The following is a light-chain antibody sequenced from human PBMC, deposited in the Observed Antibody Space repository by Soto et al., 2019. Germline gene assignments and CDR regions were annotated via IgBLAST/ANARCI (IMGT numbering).Light chain of an antibody. CDR2: GAS. CDR3: QQYGSLSWT. J-gene: IGKJ1*01. CDR1: QNVDSNY. Sequence: EIVLTQSPGTLFLSPGEGATLSCRASQNVDSNYLAWYQQKPGQAPRIILFGASGRATGIPDRFSGSGSGTDFTLTISGLEPEDFAGYYCQQYGSLSWTFGQGTKVE. V-gene: IGKV3-20*01.